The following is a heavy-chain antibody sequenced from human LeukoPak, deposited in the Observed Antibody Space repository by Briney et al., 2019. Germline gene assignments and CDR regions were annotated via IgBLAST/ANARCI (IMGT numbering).Heavy chain of an antibody. CDR2: IYSGGST. CDR1: GFTVSSNL. V-gene: IGHV3-53*01. CDR3: ARDPSYGDYTRFDY. Sequence: GGSLRLSCAVSGFTVSSNLMSWVRQAPGKGLEWVSVIYSGGSTDYADSVKGRFTISRDNSKNTVYIQMNSLRAEDTAVYYCARDPSYGDYTRFDYWGQGTLVTVSS. J-gene: IGHJ4*02. D-gene: IGHD4-17*01.